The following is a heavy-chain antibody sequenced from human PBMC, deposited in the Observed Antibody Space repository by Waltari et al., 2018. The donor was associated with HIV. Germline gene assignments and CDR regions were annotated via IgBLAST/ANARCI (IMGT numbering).Heavy chain of an antibody. J-gene: IGHJ4*02. Sequence: EVHLVESGGGLVQPGGSLRLSCAVSGITFSSYWLSWVRQAPGKWLEWVANIKHDGSEKYCVESVKGRFAISRDNAKNSLYLQMNSLRAEDTAVYYCARLVSDSFDYWGQGTLVTVSS. CDR1: GITFSSYW. V-gene: IGHV3-7*01. CDR3: ARLVSDSFDY. CDR2: IKHDGSEK. D-gene: IGHD1-20*01.